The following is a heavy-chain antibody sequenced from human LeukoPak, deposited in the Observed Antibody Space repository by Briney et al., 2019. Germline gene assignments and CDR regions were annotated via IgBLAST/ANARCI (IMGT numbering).Heavy chain of an antibody. D-gene: IGHD3-9*01. CDR3: ARKYYDILTGYYGGAFDI. CDR2: IYHSGST. CDR1: GYSISSGYY. Sequence: SETLSLTCAVSGYSISSGYYWGWIRQPPGKGLEWIGSIYHSGSTYYNPSLKSRVTISVDTSKNQFSLKLSSVTAADTAVYYCARKYYDILTGYYGGAFDIWGQGTMVTVPS. V-gene: IGHV4-38-2*01. J-gene: IGHJ3*02.